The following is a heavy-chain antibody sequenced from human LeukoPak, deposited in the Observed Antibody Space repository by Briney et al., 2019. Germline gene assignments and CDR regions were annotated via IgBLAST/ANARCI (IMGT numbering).Heavy chain of an antibody. V-gene: IGHV3-30*18. J-gene: IGHJ4*02. CDR2: ISYDGSNK. Sequence: GRSLRLSCAASGFTFSSYGMHWVCQAPGKGLEWVAVISYDGSNKYYADSVKGRFTISRDNSKNTLYLQMNSLRAEDTAVYYCAKDISSGWSSWMFDYWGQGTLVTVSS. CDR3: AKDISSGWSSWMFDY. CDR1: GFTFSSYG. D-gene: IGHD6-13*01.